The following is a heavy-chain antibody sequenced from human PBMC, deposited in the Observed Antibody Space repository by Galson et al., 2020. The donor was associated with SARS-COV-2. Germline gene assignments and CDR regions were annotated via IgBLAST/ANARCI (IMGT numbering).Heavy chain of an antibody. Sequence: GGSLRLSCAASGFTFSSYGMHWVRQAPGKGLEWVAVIWYDGSNKYYADSVKGRFTISRDNSKNTLYLQMNSLRAEDTAVYYCAKGGYSYGYGEYYFDYWGQGTLVTVSS. CDR3: AKGGYSYGYGEYYFDY. D-gene: IGHD5-18*01. CDR2: IWYDGSNK. J-gene: IGHJ4*02. V-gene: IGHV3-33*06. CDR1: GFTFSSYG.